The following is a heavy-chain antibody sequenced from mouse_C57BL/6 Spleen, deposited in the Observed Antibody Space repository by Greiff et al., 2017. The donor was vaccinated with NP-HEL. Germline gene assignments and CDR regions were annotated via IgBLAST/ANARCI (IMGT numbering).Heavy chain of an antibody. Sequence: DVKLVESGGGLVKPGGSLKLSCAASGFTFSDYRMHWVRQAPEKGLEWVAYISSGSSTIYYADTVKGRFTISRDNAKNTLFLQMTSLRSEDTAMYYCARHWDGYFDVWGTGTTVTVSS. D-gene: IGHD4-1*01. CDR1: GFTFSDYR. J-gene: IGHJ1*03. CDR3: ARHWDGYFDV. V-gene: IGHV5-17*01. CDR2: ISSGSSTI.